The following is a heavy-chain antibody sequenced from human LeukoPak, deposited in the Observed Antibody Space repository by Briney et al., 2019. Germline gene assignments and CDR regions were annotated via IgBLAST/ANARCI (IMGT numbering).Heavy chain of an antibody. CDR1: GGTFSNFA. Sequence: SVKVSCKASGGTFSNFAVSWVRQAPGQGLEWMGRIIPILGIANYAQKFQGRVTITADKSTSTAYMELSSLRSEDTAVYYCARDNYYDSSGQLDYWGQGTLVTVSS. V-gene: IGHV1-69*04. CDR3: ARDNYYDSSGQLDY. D-gene: IGHD3-22*01. J-gene: IGHJ4*02. CDR2: IIPILGIA.